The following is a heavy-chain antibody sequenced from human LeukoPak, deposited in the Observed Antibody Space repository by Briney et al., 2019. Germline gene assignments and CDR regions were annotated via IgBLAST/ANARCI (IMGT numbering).Heavy chain of an antibody. V-gene: IGHV3-11*05. J-gene: IGHJ4*02. Sequence: PGGSLRLSCAASGFTFSDYYMSWIRQAPGKGLEWVSYISSSSSYTNYADSVKGRFTISRDNAKSSLYLQMNSLRAEDTAVYYCARGRIVGATGFDYWGQGTLVTVSS. CDR1: GFTFSDYY. CDR2: ISSSSSYT. D-gene: IGHD1-26*01. CDR3: ARGRIVGATGFDY.